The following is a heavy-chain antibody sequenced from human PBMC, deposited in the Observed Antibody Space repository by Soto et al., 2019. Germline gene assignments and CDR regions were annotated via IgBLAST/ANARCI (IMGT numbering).Heavy chain of an antibody. J-gene: IGHJ4*02. CDR3: ARVRVAAAPYFDY. V-gene: IGHV4-31*03. CDR2: IYYSGST. CDR1: GGSISSGGYY. Sequence: QVQLQESGPGLVKPSQTLSLTCTVSGGSISSGGYYWSWIRQHPGKGLEWIGYIYYSGSTYYNPSLKGRSTISVDTSKNQFSLKLSSVTAADTAVYYCARVRVAAAPYFDYWGQGTLVTVSS. D-gene: IGHD6-13*01.